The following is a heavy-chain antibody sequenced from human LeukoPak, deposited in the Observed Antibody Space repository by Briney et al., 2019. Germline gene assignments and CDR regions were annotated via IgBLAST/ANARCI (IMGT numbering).Heavy chain of an antibody. CDR1: GGSIRSYY. J-gene: IGHJ4*02. CDR2: IYYSGST. D-gene: IGHD3-3*01. V-gene: IGHV4-59*01. CDR3: ARGRGGYDFWSGYCDY. Sequence: PSETLSLTCTVSGGSIRSYYWSWIRQPPGKGLEWIGYIYYSGSTNYNPSLKSRVTISIDMSKNQFSLKLSSVTAADTAVYYCARGRGGYDFWSGYCDYWGQGTLVTVSS.